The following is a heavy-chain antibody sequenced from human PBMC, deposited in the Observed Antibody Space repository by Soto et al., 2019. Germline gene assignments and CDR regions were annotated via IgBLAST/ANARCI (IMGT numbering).Heavy chain of an antibody. J-gene: IGHJ4*02. CDR1: GFTFSSYA. CDR2: ISGSGGST. V-gene: IGHV3-23*01. Sequence: GGSLRLSCAASGFTFSSYAMSWVRQAPGKGLEWVSAISGSGGSTYYADSVKGRFTISRDNSKNTLYLQMNSLRAEDTAVYYCRWGGGGYCSGGSCYSYFDYWGQGTLVTVSS. D-gene: IGHD2-15*01. CDR3: RWGGGGYCSGGSCYSYFDY.